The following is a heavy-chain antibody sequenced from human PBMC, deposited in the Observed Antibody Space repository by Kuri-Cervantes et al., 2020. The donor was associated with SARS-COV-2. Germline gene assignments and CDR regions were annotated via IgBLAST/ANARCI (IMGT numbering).Heavy chain of an antibody. V-gene: IGHV1-46*03. CDR3: ARASAGAQNKYQLLYTPSYYYYMDV. Sequence: ASVKVSCKASGYTFTSYYMHWVRQAPGQGLEWMGIINPSGGGTSYAQKFQGRVTMTRDTSTSTVYMELSSLRSEDTAVYYCARASAGAQNKYQLLYTPSYYYYMDVWGKGTTVTVSS. D-gene: IGHD2-2*02. CDR1: GYTFTSYY. CDR2: INPSGGGT. J-gene: IGHJ6*03.